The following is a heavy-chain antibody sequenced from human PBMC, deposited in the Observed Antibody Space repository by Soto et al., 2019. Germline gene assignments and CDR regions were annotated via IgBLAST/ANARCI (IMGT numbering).Heavy chain of an antibody. Sequence: EVQLVESGGGTIQPGGSLRLSCAASGFAVSSKYMTWVRQAPGKGLEWVSVIYGGGTTYYADSVKGRFTISRDTSKNTLYLQMNSLRAEDTAVYYCVQTTGWPGFDFRGQGTLVTVSS. CDR2: IYGGGTT. CDR1: GFAVSSKY. D-gene: IGHD6-19*01. J-gene: IGHJ4*02. CDR3: VQTTGWPGFDF. V-gene: IGHV3-53*01.